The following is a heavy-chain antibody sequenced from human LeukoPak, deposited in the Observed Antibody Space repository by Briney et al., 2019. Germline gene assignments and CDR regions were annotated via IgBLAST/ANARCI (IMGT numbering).Heavy chain of an antibody. CDR3: ARDFGISSGFPFDI. D-gene: IGHD3-22*01. Sequence: ASVKVSXKASGGTFSSYTISWVRQAPGQGLEWMGRIIPILGIANYAQKFQGRVTITTDESTSTAYMELSSLRSEDTAVYYCARDFGISSGFPFDIWGQGTMVTVSS. J-gene: IGHJ3*02. CDR2: IIPILGIA. V-gene: IGHV1-69*16. CDR1: GGTFSSYT.